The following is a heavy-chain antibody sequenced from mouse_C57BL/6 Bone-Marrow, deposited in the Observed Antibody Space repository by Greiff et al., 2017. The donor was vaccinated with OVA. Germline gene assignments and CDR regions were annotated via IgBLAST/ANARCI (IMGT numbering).Heavy chain of an antibody. Sequence: VQLQQSVAELVRPGASVKLSCTASGFTIKNTYMHWVKQRPEQGLEWIGRIDPANGNTKYAPKFQGKATITADTSSNTAYRQLSSLASEDTAIYYGARWGGADWGQGTLVTVSA. CDR1: GFTIKNTY. J-gene: IGHJ3*01. CDR2: IDPANGNT. CDR3: ARWGGAD. V-gene: IGHV14-3*01.